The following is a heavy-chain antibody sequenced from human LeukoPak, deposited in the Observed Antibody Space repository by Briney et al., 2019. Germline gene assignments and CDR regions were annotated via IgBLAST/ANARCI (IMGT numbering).Heavy chain of an antibody. CDR3: AKDLTWNTADY. CDR2: INTDGRTT. Sequence: GGSLRLSCAASGFTFSSYWMHWFRQAPGKGLVWVSRINTDGRTTGYADSVRGRFTVSRDNAKNTLYLQMNGLRAEGTAVYYCAKDLTWNTADYWGQGTLVTVSS. D-gene: IGHD1/OR15-1a*01. CDR1: GFTFSSYW. V-gene: IGHV3-74*01. J-gene: IGHJ4*02.